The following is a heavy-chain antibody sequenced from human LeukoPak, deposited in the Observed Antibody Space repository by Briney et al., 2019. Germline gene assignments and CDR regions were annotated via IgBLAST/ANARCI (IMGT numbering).Heavy chain of an antibody. CDR2: ISGSDEST. D-gene: IGHD6-19*01. CDR3: ARAKTDSSGWYQWGFDY. Sequence: GGSLTLSWAASGHTLSNYGKNGVRQAPGKGLEWVSCISGSDESTYYADSVKGRVTISRDNSKNTLYLQMNSLRAEDTAVYYCARAKTDSSGWYQWGFDYWGQGTLVTVSS. CDR1: GHTLSNYG. J-gene: IGHJ4*02. V-gene: IGHV3-23*01.